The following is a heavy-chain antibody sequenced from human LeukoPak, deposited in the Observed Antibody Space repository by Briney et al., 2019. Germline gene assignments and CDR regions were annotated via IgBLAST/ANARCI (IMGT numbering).Heavy chain of an antibody. CDR1: GFTFSSYG. Sequence: GRSLRLSCAASGFTFSSYGMHWVHQAPGRGLEWVAVISYDGSNKYYADSVKGRFTISRDNSKNTLYLQMNSLRAEDTAVYYCAKDGSLRYFDWLCEFDYWGQGTLVTVSS. J-gene: IGHJ4*02. V-gene: IGHV3-30*18. CDR2: ISYDGSNK. CDR3: AKDGSLRYFDWLCEFDY. D-gene: IGHD3-9*01.